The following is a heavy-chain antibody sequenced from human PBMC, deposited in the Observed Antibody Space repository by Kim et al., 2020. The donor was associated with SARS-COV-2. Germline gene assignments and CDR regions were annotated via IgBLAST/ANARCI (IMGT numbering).Heavy chain of an antibody. Sequence: SVKVSCKASGGTFSSYAISWVRQAPGQGLEWMGGIIPIFGTANYAQKFQGRVTITADESTSTAYMELSSLRSEDTAVYYCARGGFQDSSGYYVEWFDPWGQGTLVTVSS. CDR3: ARGGFQDSSGYYVEWFDP. CDR1: GGTFSSYA. CDR2: IIPIFGTA. D-gene: IGHD3-22*01. J-gene: IGHJ5*02. V-gene: IGHV1-69*13.